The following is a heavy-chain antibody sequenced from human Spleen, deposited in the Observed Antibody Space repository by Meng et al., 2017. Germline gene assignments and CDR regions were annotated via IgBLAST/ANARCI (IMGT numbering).Heavy chain of an antibody. CDR3: ARLYCSGGSCYFDY. D-gene: IGHD2-15*01. V-gene: IGHV1-2*06. CDR1: GYTFTGYY. CDR2: INPNNGGT. J-gene: IGHJ4*02. Sequence: QVQLVQSGAEVKKPGASGMVSCKASGYTFTGYYIHWVRQAPGQGLEWMGRINPNNGGTNYAQKFRGRVTMTSDTSISTAYMELSRLRSDDTAVYYCARLYCSGGSCYFDYWGQGTLVTVSS.